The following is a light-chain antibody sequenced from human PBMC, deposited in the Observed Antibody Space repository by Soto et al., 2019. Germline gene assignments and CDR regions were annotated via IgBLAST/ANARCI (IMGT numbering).Light chain of an antibody. CDR1: QSVNSN. Sequence: EIVMTQSPATLSVSPGERATLSCRASQSVNSNLAWYRQKPGQAPRLLISDASTRATGVPARFSGSGSGTEFTLTISSLPSEDSGIYYCQQYNFWPQLTFGGGTKVEIK. CDR2: DAS. V-gene: IGKV3-15*01. J-gene: IGKJ4*01. CDR3: QQYNFWPQLT.